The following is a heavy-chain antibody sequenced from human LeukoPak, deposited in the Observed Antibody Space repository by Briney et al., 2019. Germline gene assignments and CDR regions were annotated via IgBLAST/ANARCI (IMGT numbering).Heavy chain of an antibody. J-gene: IGHJ6*03. V-gene: IGHV4-34*01. CDR1: GGSFSGYY. D-gene: IGHD1-26*01. CDR2: INHSGST. CDR3: ARDPYSGNYGTYYYYYMDV. Sequence: SETLSLTCAVYGGSFSGYYWSWIRQPPGKGLEWIGEINHSGSTNYNPSLKSRVTISVDTSKNQFSLKLSSVTAADTAVYYCARDPYSGNYGTYYYYYMDVWGKGTTVTISS.